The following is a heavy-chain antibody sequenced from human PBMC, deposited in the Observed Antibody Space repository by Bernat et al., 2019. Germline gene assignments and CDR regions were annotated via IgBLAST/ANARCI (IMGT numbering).Heavy chain of an antibody. CDR2: IYYSGST. CDR3: ARRVVVYFDY. Sequence: QVQLQESGPGLVKPSQTLSLTCTVSGGSISSSSYYWGWIRQPPGKGLEWIGSIYYSGSTYYNPSLKCRVTISVDTSKTQFSLKLSSVTAADTAVYYCARRVVVYFDYWGQGALVTVSS. CDR1: GGSISSSSYY. D-gene: IGHD2-15*01. J-gene: IGHJ4*02. V-gene: IGHV4-39*01.